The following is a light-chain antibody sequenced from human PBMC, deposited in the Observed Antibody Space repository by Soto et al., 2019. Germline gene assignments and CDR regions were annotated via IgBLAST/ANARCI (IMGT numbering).Light chain of an antibody. V-gene: IGKV1-5*01. CDR2: DAS. J-gene: IGKJ1*01. CDR3: QQYNSFTWT. CDR1: QSISSW. Sequence: DIQMTQSPSTLSASVGDRVNITCRASQSISSWLAWYQQKPGKAPKVLIYDASSLESGVPSRFSGSGSGTEFTLTISSLQPDDFATYYCQQYNSFTWTFGQGTKVDIK.